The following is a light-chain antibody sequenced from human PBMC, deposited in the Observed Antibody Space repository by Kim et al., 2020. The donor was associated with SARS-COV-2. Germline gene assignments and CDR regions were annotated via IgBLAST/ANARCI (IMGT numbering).Light chain of an antibody. Sequence: SSELTQDPAVSVALGQTFRITCQGDSLRTYYASWYQQKPGQAPVLVIYGKNNRPSGIPDRFSGSSSGNTASLTITGAQAEAEADYYCNCRDSSGNHPFGG. CDR3: NCRDSSGNHP. J-gene: IGLJ2*01. CDR1: SLRTYY. CDR2: GKN. V-gene: IGLV3-19*01.